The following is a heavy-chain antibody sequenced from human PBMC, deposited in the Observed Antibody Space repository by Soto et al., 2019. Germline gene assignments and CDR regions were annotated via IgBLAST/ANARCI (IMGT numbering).Heavy chain of an antibody. Sequence: SETLSLTCAVYGGSFSGYYWSWIRQPPGKGLEWIGEINHSGSTNYNPSLKSRVTISVDTSKNQFSLKLSSVTAADTAVYYCARGGKEAPRGGVNGSAPWGKGTLVPVSP. CDR1: GGSFSGYY. J-gene: IGHJ5*02. V-gene: IGHV4-34*01. CDR3: ARGGKEAPRGGVNGSAP. CDR2: INHSGST. D-gene: IGHD3-3*01.